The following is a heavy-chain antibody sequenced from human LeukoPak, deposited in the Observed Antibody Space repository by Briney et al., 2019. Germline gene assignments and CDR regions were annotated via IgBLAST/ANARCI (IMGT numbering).Heavy chain of an antibody. CDR2: MNPNSGNT. D-gene: IGHD2-2*02. Sequence: GASVKVSFKASGYTFTSYDINWVRQATGQGLEWMGWMNPNSGNTGYAQKFQGRVTITRDTSISTAYMELSGLRSEDTAVYFCARDCSRTSCYTRFDYWGQGTLVSVSS. CDR1: GYTFTSYD. J-gene: IGHJ4*02. CDR3: ARDCSRTSCYTRFDY. V-gene: IGHV1-8*01.